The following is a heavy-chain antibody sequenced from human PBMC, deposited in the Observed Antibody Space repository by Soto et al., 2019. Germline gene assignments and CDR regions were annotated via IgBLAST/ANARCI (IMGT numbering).Heavy chain of an antibody. J-gene: IGHJ4*02. CDR2: TKSKTDCGTP. D-gene: IGHD3-22*01. CDR1: GFTLSNAW. Sequence: GGPLRLSCPAPGFTLSNAWMSWARQAPGKGLEWVGTTKSKTDCGTPHCDAPVNGRFTISRDDSKYTLHLQVTILRGEDTAVYYCAKEAYISGYYPDYWGQGTQVTVSS. V-gene: IGHV3-15*01. CDR3: AKEAYISGYYPDY.